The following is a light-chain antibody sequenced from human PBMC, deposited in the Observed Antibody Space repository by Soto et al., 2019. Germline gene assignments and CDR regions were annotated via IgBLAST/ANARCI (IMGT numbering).Light chain of an antibody. CDR2: AAS. CDR1: QSLTNNY. Sequence: EIVLTQSPGTLSLSPGERATLSCRASQSLTNNYLAWYQQNPGQAPRLLIYAASSTATGIPDRFSGSGSETDFTLTISRLEPEDFSVYYCQQYGSSLPVTFGGGTNVEIK. J-gene: IGKJ4*01. V-gene: IGKV3-20*01. CDR3: QQYGSSLPVT.